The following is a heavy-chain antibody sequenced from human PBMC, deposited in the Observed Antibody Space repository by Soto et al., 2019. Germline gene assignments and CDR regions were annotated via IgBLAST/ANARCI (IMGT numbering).Heavy chain of an antibody. V-gene: IGHV4-39*01. CDR1: GDSITVVPYF. Sequence: QLQLQGSGPGLVKPSETLPLPSPVSGDSITVVPYFWGWFRHPPGKGLEWIRSIFYDGYTVYTPPLXXRAFISVDTSKNQFSLKLTSVAAADTAIYFCASLQAAVPHYWGQGTLVIVSS. CDR3: ASLQAAVPHY. J-gene: IGHJ4*02. D-gene: IGHD6-13*01. CDR2: IFYDGYT.